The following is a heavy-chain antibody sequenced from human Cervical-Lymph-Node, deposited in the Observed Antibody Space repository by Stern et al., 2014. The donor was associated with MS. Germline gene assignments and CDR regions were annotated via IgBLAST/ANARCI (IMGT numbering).Heavy chain of an antibody. D-gene: IGHD6-19*01. Sequence: VQLVQSGGGVVQPGRSLRLSCGASGFTFSDYTMHWVRQAPGKGLEWVANILDDGKAKYYANSVKGRFTISRDNSKTNLYLQMSSLRTEDTAVYYCARDRLYSSGWTYFDYWGQGTVVTVS. J-gene: IGHJ4*02. CDR2: ILDDGKAK. CDR1: GFTFSDYT. V-gene: IGHV3-30*04. CDR3: ARDRLYSSGWTYFDY.